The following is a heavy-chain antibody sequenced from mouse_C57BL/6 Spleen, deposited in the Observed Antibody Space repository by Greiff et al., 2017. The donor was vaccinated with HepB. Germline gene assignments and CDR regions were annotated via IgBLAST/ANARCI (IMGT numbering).Heavy chain of an antibody. V-gene: IGHV1-80*01. CDR1: GYAFSSYW. J-gene: IGHJ3*01. CDR3: ARSVYGSSFFAY. D-gene: IGHD1-1*01. Sequence: VKLVESGAELVKPGASVKISCKASGYAFSSYWMNWVKQRPGKGLEWIGQIYPGDGDTNYNGKFKGKATLTADKSSSTAYMQLSSLTSEDSAVYFCARSVYGSSFFAYWGQGTLVTVSA. CDR2: IYPGDGDT.